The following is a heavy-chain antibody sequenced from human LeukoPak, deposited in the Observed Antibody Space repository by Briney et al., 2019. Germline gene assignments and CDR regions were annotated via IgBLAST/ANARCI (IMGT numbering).Heavy chain of an antibody. Sequence: SETLSLTCAVYGGSFSGYYWSWIRQPPGKGLEWIGEINHSGSTNYNPSLKSRVTISVDTSKNQFSLKLSSVTAADTAVYYCAQYYVWGSYRYFDYWGQGTLVTVSS. CDR3: AQYYVWGSYRYFDY. J-gene: IGHJ4*02. CDR2: INHSGST. CDR1: GGSFSGYY. V-gene: IGHV4-34*01. D-gene: IGHD3-16*02.